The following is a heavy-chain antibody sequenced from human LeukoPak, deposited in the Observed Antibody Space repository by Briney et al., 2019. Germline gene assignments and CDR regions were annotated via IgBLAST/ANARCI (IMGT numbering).Heavy chain of an antibody. D-gene: IGHD1-26*01. CDR3: ARHFVRSGSYWADY. CDR2: IYHSGST. CDR1: GYSISSVYY. V-gene: IGHV4-38-2*01. Sequence: SETLSLTCSVSGYSISSVYYLGWIRPPPGKGLDWIGIIYHSGSTYYNPSLKSRVSISVDTSKNQSSLRVTSVTAAATAVYYCARHFVRSGSYWADYWGQGTLVTVSS. J-gene: IGHJ4*02.